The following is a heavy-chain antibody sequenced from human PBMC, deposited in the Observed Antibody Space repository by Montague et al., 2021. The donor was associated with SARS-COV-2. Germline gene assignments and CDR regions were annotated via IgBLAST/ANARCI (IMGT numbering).Heavy chain of an antibody. J-gene: IGHJ3*02. CDR2: ISYDGSNK. CDR3: ARAAQKQYVLLWFGELLHDAFDI. Sequence: SLRLSLSASGFTFSSYAMHWVRQAPGKGLEWVAVISYDGSNKYYADSVKGRFTISRDNSKNTLYLQMNSLRAEDTAVYYCARAAQKQYVLLWFGELLHDAFDIWGQGTMVTVSP. D-gene: IGHD3-10*01. CDR1: GFTFSSYA. V-gene: IGHV3-30-3*01.